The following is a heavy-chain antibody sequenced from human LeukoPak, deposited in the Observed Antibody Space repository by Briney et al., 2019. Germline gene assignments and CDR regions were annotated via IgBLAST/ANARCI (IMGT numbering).Heavy chain of an antibody. J-gene: IGHJ6*02. V-gene: IGHV3-23*01. CDR3: AKATDWSSSWYFPLGYYYYGMDV. CDR2: ISGSVGST. CDR1: GFTFSSYA. D-gene: IGHD6-13*01. Sequence: GGSLRLSCAASGFTFSSYAMSWVRQAPGKGLEWVSAISGSVGSTYYADSVKGRFTISRDNSKNTLYLQMNSLRAEDTAVYYCAKATDWSSSWYFPLGYYYYGMDVWGQGTTVTVS.